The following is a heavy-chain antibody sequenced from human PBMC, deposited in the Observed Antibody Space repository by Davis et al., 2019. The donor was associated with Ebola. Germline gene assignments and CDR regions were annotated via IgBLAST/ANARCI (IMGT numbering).Heavy chain of an antibody. Sequence: SETLSLTCSVSGGSISSGTYYWGWVRQPPGKGLEWIGSIYYNGRTYYSSSLEGRVTILLDTSKNQFSLKLRSVTAADTAVYFCARLSGLFSSSSGALYFDLWGRGTQVTVSS. V-gene: IGHV4-39*07. J-gene: IGHJ2*01. D-gene: IGHD6-6*01. CDR3: ARLSGLFSSSSGALYFDL. CDR1: GGSISSGTYY. CDR2: IYYNGRT.